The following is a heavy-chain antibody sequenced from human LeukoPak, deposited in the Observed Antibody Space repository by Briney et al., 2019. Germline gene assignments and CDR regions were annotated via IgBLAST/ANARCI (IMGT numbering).Heavy chain of an antibody. CDR1: GYSFTDYW. J-gene: IGHJ4*02. CDR2: IHPGDSDT. CDR3: TLEPGGSGSRVDY. D-gene: IGHD3-10*01. V-gene: IGHV5-51*01. Sequence: LGESLKISCKGSGYSFTDYWIGWVRQMPGKGLEWMGIIHPGDSDTRYSPSFQGQVTISVDKSIRTAYLQWSILKTSDTAVYFCTLEPGGSGSRVDYWGQGTLVTVSS.